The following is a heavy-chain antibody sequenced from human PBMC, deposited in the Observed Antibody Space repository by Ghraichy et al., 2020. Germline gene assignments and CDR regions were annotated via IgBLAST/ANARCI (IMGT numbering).Heavy chain of an antibody. CDR3: ARGAGRGWYGLGAFDM. D-gene: IGHD6-19*01. J-gene: IGHJ3*02. V-gene: IGHV3-74*01. Sequence: ESLNISCAASGFTFSSYWMHWVRQVPGKGLVWVSRINSDGRSTNYADSVKGRFTISRDNAKNTLYLQMNSLRAEDTAVYYCARGAGRGWYGLGAFDMWGLGTMVTVSS. CDR1: GFTFSSYW. CDR2: INSDGRST.